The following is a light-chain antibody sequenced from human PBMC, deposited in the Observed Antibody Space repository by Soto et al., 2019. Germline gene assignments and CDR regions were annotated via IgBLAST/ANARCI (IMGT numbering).Light chain of an antibody. V-gene: IGLV1-51*01. CDR2: DNN. J-gene: IGLJ1*01. Sequence: QSVLTQPPSVSAAPGQKVTISCSGSSSNIGNNYVSWYQQLPGTAPKLLIYDNNKRPSGIPDRFCGSKSGTSATLGITGLQTGDEADYYCGTWDSSLSAGFFGTGTKVTVL. CDR1: SSNIGNNY. CDR3: GTWDSSLSAGF.